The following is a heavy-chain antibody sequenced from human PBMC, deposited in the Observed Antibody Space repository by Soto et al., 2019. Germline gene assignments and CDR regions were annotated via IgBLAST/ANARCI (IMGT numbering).Heavy chain of an antibody. D-gene: IGHD1-26*01. CDR3: ARDQVGGTGTAHCYYGMDV. Sequence: ASVKVSCKASGYTFTSYGISRVRQAPGQGLEWMGWISAYNGNTNYAQKLQGRVTMTTDTSTSTAYMELRSLRSDDTAVYYCARDQVGGTGTAHCYYGMDVWGQGTTVTVSS. J-gene: IGHJ6*02. CDR1: GYTFTSYG. CDR2: ISAYNGNT. V-gene: IGHV1-18*01.